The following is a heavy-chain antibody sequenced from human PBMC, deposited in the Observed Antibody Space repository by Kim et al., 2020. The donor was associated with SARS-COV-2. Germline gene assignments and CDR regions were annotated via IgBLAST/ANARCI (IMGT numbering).Heavy chain of an antibody. J-gene: IGHJ4*02. V-gene: IGHV5-51*01. CDR2: IYPGDSDT. Sequence: GESLKISCKGSGYSFTSYWIGWVRQMPGKGLEWMGIIYPGDSDTRYSPSFQGQVTISADKSISTAYLQWSSLKASDTAMYYCARRGSYYDYVWGSYREGHFDYWGQRTLVTVSS. CDR1: GYSFTSYW. CDR3: ARRGSYYDYVWGSYREGHFDY. D-gene: IGHD3-16*01.